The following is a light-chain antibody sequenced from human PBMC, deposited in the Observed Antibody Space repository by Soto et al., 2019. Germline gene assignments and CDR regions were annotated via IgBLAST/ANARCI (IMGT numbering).Light chain of an antibody. CDR3: QQRSNWPIT. CDR2: LAS. V-gene: IGKV3-11*01. CDR1: QSVTNN. Sequence: EIVMTQSPATLSVSPGESATLSCRASQSVTNNLAWYQQRPGQAPRLLIYLASTRAPGIPARFSGSGSGTEFTLTISSLEPEDFAVYYCQQRSNWPITFGQGTRLEIK. J-gene: IGKJ5*01.